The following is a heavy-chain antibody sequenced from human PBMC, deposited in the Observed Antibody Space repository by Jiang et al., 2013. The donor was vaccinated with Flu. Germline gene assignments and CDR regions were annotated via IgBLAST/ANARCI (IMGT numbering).Heavy chain of an antibody. CDR3: AREGLRNFYDTTGTLDS. V-gene: IGHV1-69*15. D-gene: IGHD3-22*01. Sequence: SCKSSGGTFNSQTITWVRQAPGQGLEWMGSIMPIFGTANYAQKFQGRVTFTADASTSTAYMELSSLRSEDTAVYYCAREGLRNFYDTTGTLDSWGQGTLVTVSS. CDR1: GGTFNSQT. CDR2: IMPIFGTA. J-gene: IGHJ4*02.